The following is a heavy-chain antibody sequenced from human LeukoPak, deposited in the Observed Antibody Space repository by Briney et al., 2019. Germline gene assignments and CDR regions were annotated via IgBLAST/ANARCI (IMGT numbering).Heavy chain of an antibody. CDR3: ARESLITFGGVIAPAFDY. J-gene: IGHJ4*02. CDR2: IIPIFGTA. D-gene: IGHD3-16*02. V-gene: IGHV1-69*05. Sequence: ASVKVSCKASGGTFSSYAISWVRQAPGQGLEWMGRIIPIFGTANYAQKFQGRVTITTDESTSTAYMELSSLRSEDTAVYYCARESLITFGGVIAPAFDYWGQGTLATVSS. CDR1: GGTFSSYA.